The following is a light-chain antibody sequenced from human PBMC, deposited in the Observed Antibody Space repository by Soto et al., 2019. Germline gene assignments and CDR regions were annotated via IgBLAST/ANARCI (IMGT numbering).Light chain of an antibody. CDR1: QSISTW. Sequence: DIQMNQSPSTLSASVGDRVTITCRASQSISTWLAWYQQKPGKAPKLLIYEASSLEGGVPSRFRGSGYGTEFNITGSRLQPDDFATYYCQQYNTYPLTFGGGTTVEIK. CDR3: QQYNTYPLT. V-gene: IGKV1-5*03. J-gene: IGKJ4*02. CDR2: EAS.